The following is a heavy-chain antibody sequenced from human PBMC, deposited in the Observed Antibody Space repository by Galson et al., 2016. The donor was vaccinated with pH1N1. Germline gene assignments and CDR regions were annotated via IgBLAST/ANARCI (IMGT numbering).Heavy chain of an antibody. Sequence: SLRLSCAASGFTFGDYAMNWVRLAPGKGLEWVGFIRTKAYGGTTDYAASVKGRFSISRDDSKNIAYLQMNSLKTDDTAVYYCIRGDIRITLKAVIIYDNFEIWGQGTGVAVSS. J-gene: IGHJ3*02. CDR3: IRGDIRITLKAVIIYDNFEI. D-gene: IGHD3-22*01. CDR2: IRTKAYGGTT. CDR1: GFTFGDYA. V-gene: IGHV3-49*04.